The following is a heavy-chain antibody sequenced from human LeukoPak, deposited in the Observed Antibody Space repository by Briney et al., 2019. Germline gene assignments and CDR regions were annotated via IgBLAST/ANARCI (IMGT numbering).Heavy chain of an antibody. V-gene: IGHV3-66*01. Sequence: GGSLRLSCAASGFTVSSDYMTWVRQAPGKGLEWVSVIYTGGTPYYADSVKGRFTISRDNSKNMLYLQMNSLRAEDTAVYYCARSGRYCAGGSCYYYYGMDVWGQGTTVTVS. CDR3: ARSGRYCAGGSCYYYYGMDV. CDR1: GFTVSSDY. J-gene: IGHJ6*02. D-gene: IGHD2-15*01. CDR2: IYTGGTP.